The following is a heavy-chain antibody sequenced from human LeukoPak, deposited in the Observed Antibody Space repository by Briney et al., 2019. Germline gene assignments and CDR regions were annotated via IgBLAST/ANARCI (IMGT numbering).Heavy chain of an antibody. CDR1: GYTFTTYY. CDR3: ARDPATQGGFDY. Sequence: ASVKVSCKASGYTFTTYYIHWVRQAPGQGLEWMGIINPSGGSTSYAQKFQGRVTMTRDTSTSTVYMELSSLRSEDTAVYYCARDPATQGGFDYWGQGTLVTVSS. J-gene: IGHJ4*02. V-gene: IGHV1-46*01. CDR2: INPSGGST. D-gene: IGHD6-25*01.